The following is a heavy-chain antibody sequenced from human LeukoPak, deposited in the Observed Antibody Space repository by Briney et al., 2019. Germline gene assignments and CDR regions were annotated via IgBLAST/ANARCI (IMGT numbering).Heavy chain of an antibody. CDR1: GFTFSGYR. CDR2: IQRDGSTT. Sequence: GQSLTLSCAVSGFTFSGYRMHWVSHAPRKGLVWVSCIQRDGSTTSYEDPVKGRFNISTDNSKNTLYFQMNRPRATDPAIYYFARGLGAVAEDFWGQGPLVTVSS. D-gene: IGHD6-19*01. J-gene: IGHJ4*02. V-gene: IGHV3-74*01. CDR3: ARGLGAVAEDF.